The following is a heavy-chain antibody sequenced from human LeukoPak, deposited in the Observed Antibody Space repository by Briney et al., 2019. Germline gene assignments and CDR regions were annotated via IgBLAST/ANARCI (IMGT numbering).Heavy chain of an antibody. CDR1: GFIFNNYA. V-gene: IGHV3-9*01. Sequence: GGSLRLSCAGSGFIFNNYAMHWVRQPPGKGLEWVSGISWNSGSIDYADSVKGRFTISRDNAKNTLYLQMNSLRAEDTAVYYCAFGRGYYFYWGQGTLVTVSS. D-gene: IGHD3-22*01. CDR2: ISWNSGSI. CDR3: AFGRGYYFY. J-gene: IGHJ4*02.